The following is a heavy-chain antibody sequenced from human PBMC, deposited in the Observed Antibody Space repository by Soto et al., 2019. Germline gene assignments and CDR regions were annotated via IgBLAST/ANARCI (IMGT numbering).Heavy chain of an antibody. J-gene: IGHJ5*02. CDR3: ARRGGSGSSWFDP. CDR2: INAGNGNT. V-gene: IGHV1-3*05. CDR1: GYTFTSYA. Sequence: QVQLVQSGAEEKKPGASVKVSCKASGYTFTSYAMHWVRQAPGQRLEWMGWINAGNGNTKYSQKFQGRVTITRDTSASTAYMALSSLRSEDTAVYYCARRGGSGSSWFDPWGQGTLVTVSS. D-gene: IGHD6-19*01.